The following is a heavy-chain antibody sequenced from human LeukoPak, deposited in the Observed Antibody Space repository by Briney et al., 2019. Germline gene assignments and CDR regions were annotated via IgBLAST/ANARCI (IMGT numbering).Heavy chain of an antibody. CDR2: INPNSGGT. CDR1: GYTFTGYY. Sequence: ASVKVSCKASGYTFTGYYMHWVRQAPGQGLEWMGWINPNSGGTNYAQKFQGRVTMTRDTSISTAYMELSRLRSDDTAVYYCARTRWELLQGYYYYYYGMDVWGQGTTVTVSS. D-gene: IGHD1-26*01. J-gene: IGHJ6*02. CDR3: ARTRWELLQGYYYYYYGMDV. V-gene: IGHV1-2*02.